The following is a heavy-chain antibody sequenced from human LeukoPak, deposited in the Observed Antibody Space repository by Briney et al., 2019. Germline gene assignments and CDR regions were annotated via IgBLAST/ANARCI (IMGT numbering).Heavy chain of an antibody. J-gene: IGHJ4*02. V-gene: IGHV4-38-2*01. CDR2: LYYSGSN. Sequence: SETLSLTCGVSGYSISGGYHWAWIQQPPGKGLEWIASLYYSGSNYYNPSLKSRVTMALDTSKNQFSLRLRSVTAADTAVYYCARHRLFDTTGYYYDFDYWGQGTLVTVS. CDR1: GYSISGGYH. D-gene: IGHD3-22*01. CDR3: ARHRLFDTTGYYYDFDY.